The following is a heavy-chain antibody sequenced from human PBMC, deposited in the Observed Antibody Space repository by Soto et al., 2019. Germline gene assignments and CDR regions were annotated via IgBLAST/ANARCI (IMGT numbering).Heavy chain of an antibody. CDR2: IYDSGST. Sequence: SETLSLTCTVSGGSIISYYWSWIRQPPGKGLEWIGYIYDSGSTSYNPSLKSRVTISVDTSKNQFSLKLSSVTAADTAVYYCARFGAAAAHDDNWGRRVLVTVSS. CDR1: GGSIISYY. J-gene: IGHJ4*01. V-gene: IGHV4-59*01. D-gene: IGHD6-13*01. CDR3: ARFGAAAAHDDN.